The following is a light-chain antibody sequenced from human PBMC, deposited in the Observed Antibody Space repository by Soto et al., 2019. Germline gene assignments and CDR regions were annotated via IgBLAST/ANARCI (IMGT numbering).Light chain of an antibody. CDR1: SSNIGSNT. J-gene: IGLJ1*01. Sequence: QSALTQPPSASSTPGQRVTISCSGSSSNIGSNTVNWYQQLPGTAPKLLIYSNNQRPSGVPDRFSGSKSGTSASLAISGLQSEDEADYYCAAWDDRLNGYVFGTMSKVTV. V-gene: IGLV1-44*01. CDR3: AAWDDRLNGYV. CDR2: SNN.